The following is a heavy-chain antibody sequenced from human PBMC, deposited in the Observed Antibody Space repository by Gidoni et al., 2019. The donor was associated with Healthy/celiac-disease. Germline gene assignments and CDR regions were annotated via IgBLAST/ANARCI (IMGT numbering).Heavy chain of an antibody. CDR1: GFTFSSYS. J-gene: IGHJ4*02. CDR3: ARDRVWYGDQAVVY. V-gene: IGHV3-21*01. Sequence: EVQLVESGGGLVKPGGALRLYCAASGFTFSSYSMNWVRQAPGKGLEWVSSISSSSSYIYYADSVKGRFTISRDNAKNSLYLQMNSLRAEDTAVYYCARDRVWYGDQAVVYWGQGTLVTVSS. D-gene: IGHD4-17*01. CDR2: ISSSSSYI.